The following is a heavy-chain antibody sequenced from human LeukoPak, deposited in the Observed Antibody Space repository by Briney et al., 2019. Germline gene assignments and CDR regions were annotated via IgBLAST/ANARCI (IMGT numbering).Heavy chain of an antibody. Sequence: PGGSLRLSCAASGFTFSSYSMNWVRQAPGKGLEWVSYISSSSSTIYYADSVKGRFTISRDNAKNSLYLQMNSLRAEDTAVYYCARFIAAAGNDAFDIWGQGTMVTVSS. CDR1: GFTFSSYS. J-gene: IGHJ3*02. D-gene: IGHD6-13*01. CDR3: ARFIAAAGNDAFDI. V-gene: IGHV3-48*01. CDR2: ISSSSSTI.